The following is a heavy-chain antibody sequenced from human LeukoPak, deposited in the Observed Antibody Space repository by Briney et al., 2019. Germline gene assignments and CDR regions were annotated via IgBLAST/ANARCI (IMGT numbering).Heavy chain of an antibody. J-gene: IGHJ1*01. V-gene: IGHV3-21*01. Sequence: PGGSLRLSCAPSGLTFSSYSMNWVRQAPGKGLEWVSSISSSSSYIYYADSVKGRFTISRDNAKNSLYLQMNSLRAEDTAVYYCARAPIVGATEYFQHWGQGTLVTVSS. D-gene: IGHD1-26*01. CDR2: ISSSSSYI. CDR1: GLTFSSYS. CDR3: ARAPIVGATEYFQH.